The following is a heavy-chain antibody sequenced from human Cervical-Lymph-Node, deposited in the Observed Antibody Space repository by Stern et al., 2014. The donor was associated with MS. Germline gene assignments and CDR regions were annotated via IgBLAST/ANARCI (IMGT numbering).Heavy chain of an antibody. V-gene: IGHV4-31*03. CDR2: IFYRGST. Sequence: VQLVESGPGLVKPSQTLSLTCTVSGDSINSSAFYWSWIRQHPGKGLEWIGYIFYRGSTYYNPSLRRRLTLSRDTSKNQFSLTLSSVTAADTAVYYCARALRYYGDYWPFGYWGQGTLVTVSS. CDR3: ARALRYYGDYWPFGY. CDR1: GDSINSSAFY. J-gene: IGHJ4*02. D-gene: IGHD4-17*01.